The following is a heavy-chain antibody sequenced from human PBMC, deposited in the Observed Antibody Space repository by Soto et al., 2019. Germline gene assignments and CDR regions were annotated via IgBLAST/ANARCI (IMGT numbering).Heavy chain of an antibody. Sequence: QVQLVQSGAEVKKPGSSVKVSCKASGGTFSSYAISWVRQAPGQGLEWMGGIIPIFGTANYAQKFQGRVTIPADESTSTAYVERSSLRSEDTAVYYCAGLSGGTPRGGDVAYWGQGPLVTVSS. V-gene: IGHV1-69*01. J-gene: IGHJ4*02. CDR1: GGTFSSYA. D-gene: IGHD3-16*01. CDR2: IIPIFGTA. CDR3: AGLSGGTPRGGDVAY.